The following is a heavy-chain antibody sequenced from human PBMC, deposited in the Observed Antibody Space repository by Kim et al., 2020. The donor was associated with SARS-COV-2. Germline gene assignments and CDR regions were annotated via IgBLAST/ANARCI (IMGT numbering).Heavy chain of an antibody. CDR2: ISGSGGST. V-gene: IGHV3-23*01. Sequence: GGSLRLSCAASGFTFSSYAMSWVRQAPGKGLEWVSAISGSGGSTYYADSVKGRFTISRDNSKNTLYLQMNSLRAEDTAVYYCAKGEWLPGRTYGMDVWGQGTTVTVSS. D-gene: IGHD5-12*01. CDR3: AKGEWLPGRTYGMDV. J-gene: IGHJ6*02. CDR1: GFTFSSYA.